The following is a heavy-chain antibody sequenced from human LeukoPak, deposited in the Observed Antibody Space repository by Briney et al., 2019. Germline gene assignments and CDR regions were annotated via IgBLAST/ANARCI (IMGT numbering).Heavy chain of an antibody. J-gene: IGHJ6*03. CDR1: GASLSSYY. CDR3: ARDRRLFYYYYMDV. V-gene: IGHV4-4*08. CDR2: MYSSGSN. D-gene: IGHD2-21*01. Sequence: SETLSLTCTVSGASLSSYYWNWIRQPPGKGLEWIGYMYSSGSNNYNPSLKSRVTISVDTSKNQFSLRLSSVTAADTAVYYCARDRRLFYYYYMDVWGKGTTVTVSS.